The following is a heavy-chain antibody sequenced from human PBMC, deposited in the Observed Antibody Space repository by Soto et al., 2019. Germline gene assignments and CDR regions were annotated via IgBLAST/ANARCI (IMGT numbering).Heavy chain of an antibody. CDR1: GFMFSGFG. CDR2: ISKDGSKK. CDR3: ANPSGYYFGLGSHDEASDM. V-gene: IGHV3-30*18. J-gene: IGHJ3*02. D-gene: IGHD3-10*01. Sequence: PGGSLRLSCAASGFMFSGFGMHWVRQAPGKGLQWVAGISKDGSKKYYADSVKGRFTISRDNSKKTLYLQMNSLRAEDTAVCYCANPSGYYFGLGSHDEASDMWGQGTGVTVS.